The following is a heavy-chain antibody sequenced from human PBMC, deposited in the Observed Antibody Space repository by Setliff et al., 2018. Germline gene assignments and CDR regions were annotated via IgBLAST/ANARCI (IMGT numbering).Heavy chain of an antibody. CDR3: AKDYSMAITVGYFQH. CDR2: IRYNGNNK. J-gene: IGHJ1*01. V-gene: IGHV3-30*02. Sequence: PGGSLRLSCAASGFTFSSYGMHWVRQAPGKGLEWVAFIRYNGNNKYYVDSVKGRLTISRDNSKNTLYLEMNSLRAEDTAVYYCAKDYSMAITVGYFQHWGHGTLVTVSS. D-gene: IGHD1-20*01. CDR1: GFTFSSYG.